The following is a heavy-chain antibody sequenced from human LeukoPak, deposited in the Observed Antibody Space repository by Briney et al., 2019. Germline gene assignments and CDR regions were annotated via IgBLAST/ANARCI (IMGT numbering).Heavy chain of an antibody. CDR3: ARLAGTDTAMGLFDY. CDR1: GGSISSSSYY. CDR2: IYYSGST. V-gene: IGHV4-39*01. Sequence: SETLSLTCTVSGGSISSSSYYWGWIRQPPGKGLEWIGSIYYSGSTYYNPSLKSRVTISVDTSKNQFSLKLSSVTAADTAVYYCARLAGTDTAMGLFDYWGQGTLDTVSS. D-gene: IGHD5-18*01. J-gene: IGHJ4*02.